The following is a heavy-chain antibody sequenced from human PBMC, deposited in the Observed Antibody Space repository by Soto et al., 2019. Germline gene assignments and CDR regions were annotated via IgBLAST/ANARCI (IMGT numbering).Heavy chain of an antibody. CDR1: GFSLKTGGAG. V-gene: IGHV2-5*01. CDR2: IYWNEDK. Sequence: QITLKESGPTLVKPTQTLTLTCTFSGFSLKTGGAGVGWIRQPPEKPLEWLAVIYWNEDKRYNPSLRSRLTVTKDTSKNLVVLTITNMDPVDTATYYCAHRGYGDYPWDNWFDPWGQGTLVTVSS. CDR3: AHRGYGDYPWDNWFDP. D-gene: IGHD4-17*01. J-gene: IGHJ5*02.